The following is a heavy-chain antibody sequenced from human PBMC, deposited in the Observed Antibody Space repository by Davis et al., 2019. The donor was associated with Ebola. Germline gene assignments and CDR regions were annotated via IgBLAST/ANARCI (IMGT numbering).Heavy chain of an antibody. CDR3: AKDIGYCSGGSCPTRGYYYGMDV. CDR1: GFTFDDYA. CDR2: ISWNSGSI. Sequence: PGGSLRLSCAASGFTFDDYAMHWVRQAPGKGLEWVSGISWNSGSIGYADSVKGRFTISRDNAKNSLYLQMNSLRAEDTAVYYCAKDIGYCSGGSCPTRGYYYGMDVWGQGTTVTVSS. V-gene: IGHV3-9*01. D-gene: IGHD2-15*01. J-gene: IGHJ6*02.